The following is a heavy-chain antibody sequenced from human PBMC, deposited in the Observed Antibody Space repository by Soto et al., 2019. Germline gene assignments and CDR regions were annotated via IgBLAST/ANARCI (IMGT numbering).Heavy chain of an antibody. CDR3: GKGGDYWYFDL. V-gene: IGHV3-43*01. J-gene: IGHJ2*01. Sequence: EMQLVESGGVVVQPGGSLRLSCAASGFTFDDYTMHCVRQVPGKGLDWVSTISWDGGTTYYADSVKGRFTISRDNSKSSLYLQMNGLRTEDSAFYYCGKGGDYWYFDLWGRGTLATVSS. CDR2: ISWDGGTT. CDR1: GFTFDDYT. D-gene: IGHD3-16*01.